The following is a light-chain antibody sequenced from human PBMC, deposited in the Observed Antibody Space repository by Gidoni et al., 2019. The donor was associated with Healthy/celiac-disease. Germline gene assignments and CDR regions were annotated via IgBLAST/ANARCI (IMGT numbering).Light chain of an antibody. V-gene: IGKV3-20*01. Sequence: EIVLTQSPGTLSLSPGERATLSCRASQSVSSSYLAWYQQKPGQAPRLLIYGASSRATGIPDRFSGSGSGTDFTLTISRLEPEDFAVYYCQQYGSSPGVTFAGXTKVEIK. CDR2: GAS. CDR3: QQYGSSPGVT. J-gene: IGKJ4*01. CDR1: QSVSSSY.